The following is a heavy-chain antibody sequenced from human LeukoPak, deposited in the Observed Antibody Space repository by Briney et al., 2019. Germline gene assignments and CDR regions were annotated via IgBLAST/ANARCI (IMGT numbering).Heavy chain of an antibody. CDR3: AREYQSGTPSSDY. CDR2: MNPNSGNT. V-gene: IGHV1-8*01. D-gene: IGHD1-26*01. J-gene: IGHJ4*02. Sequence: ASVKVSFKASGYTFTSYDINWVRQAAGQGLEWMGWMNPNSGNTGYAQKFQGRVTMTRNTSISTAYMELSSLRSEDTAVYYCAREYQSGTPSSDYWGQGTLVTVSS. CDR1: GYTFTSYD.